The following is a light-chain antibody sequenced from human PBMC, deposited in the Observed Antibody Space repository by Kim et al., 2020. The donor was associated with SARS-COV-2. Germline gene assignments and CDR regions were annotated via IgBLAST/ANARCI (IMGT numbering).Light chain of an antibody. CDR2: LSSDGSL. CDR3: QTWGTAIHV. J-gene: IGLJ3*02. Sequence: QPALAQSPSASASLGASVKLTCTLNSGHTHYAIAWHQQQPGRGPRYLMRLSSDGSLDKGDGIPDRFSGSSSGAERSLTISSVQSEDEADYYCQTWGTAIHVFGGGTQLTVL. CDR1: SGHTHYA. V-gene: IGLV4-69*01.